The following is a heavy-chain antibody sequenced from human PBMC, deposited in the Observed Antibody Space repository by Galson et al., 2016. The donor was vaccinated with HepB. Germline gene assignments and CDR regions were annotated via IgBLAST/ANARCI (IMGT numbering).Heavy chain of an antibody. CDR1: GFTFSSYA. J-gene: IGHJ6*02. V-gene: IGHV3-23*01. CDR3: AKERYCSGGYCYSSRPRADMDV. Sequence: SLRLSCAASGFTFSSYAMSWVRQAPGKGLEWVSAISGSGGSTYYADSVKGRFTIARDNSKNTLYLQMNSLRAEDTAVYYFAKERYCSGGYCYSSRPRADMDVWGQGTTVTVSS. CDR2: ISGSGGST. D-gene: IGHD2-15*01.